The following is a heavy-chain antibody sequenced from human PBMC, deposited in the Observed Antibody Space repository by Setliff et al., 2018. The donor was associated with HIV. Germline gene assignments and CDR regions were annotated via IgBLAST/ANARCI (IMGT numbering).Heavy chain of an antibody. D-gene: IGHD6-13*01. J-gene: IGHJ3*02. CDR1: GGSVSNYY. CDR3: ARDRIEVIAETPHDVFDI. Sequence: SETLSLTCTVSGGSVSNYYWSWIRQSAGRGLEWIGRVHSSATSNYNPSLKGRVAMSVDTAKNQFSLKLTSVSAADTAVYFCARDRIEVIAETPHDVFDIWGRGTMVTVSS. CDR2: VHSSATS. V-gene: IGHV4-4*07.